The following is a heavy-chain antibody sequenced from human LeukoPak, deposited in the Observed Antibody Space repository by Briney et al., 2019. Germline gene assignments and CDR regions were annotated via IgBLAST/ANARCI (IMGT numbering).Heavy chain of an antibody. CDR3: ARVIGGSFRIKLLFYFDY. Sequence: PGGSLRLSCAASGFTFSSYWMSWVRQAPGKGLEWVANIKQDGSEKYYVDPVKGRFTISRGNAKNSLYLQMNSLRAEDTAVYYCARVIGGSFRIKLLFYFDYWGQGTLVTVSS. J-gene: IGHJ4*02. CDR2: IKQDGSEK. CDR1: GFTFSSYW. D-gene: IGHD1-26*01. V-gene: IGHV3-7*01.